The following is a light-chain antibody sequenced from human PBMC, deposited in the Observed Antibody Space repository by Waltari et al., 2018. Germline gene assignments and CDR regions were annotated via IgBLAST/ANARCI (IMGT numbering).Light chain of an antibody. CDR2: GNS. J-gene: IGLJ2*01. CDR1: SSNSGTGYD. V-gene: IGLV1-40*01. CDR3: QSYDSSLSGSV. Sequence: QSVLTQPPSVSGAPGQRVTISGPWSSSNSGTGYDVQWYQQLPGTAPKLLIYGNSNRPSGVPDRFSGSKSGTSASLAITGLQAEDEADYYCQSYDSSLSGSVFGGGTKLTVL.